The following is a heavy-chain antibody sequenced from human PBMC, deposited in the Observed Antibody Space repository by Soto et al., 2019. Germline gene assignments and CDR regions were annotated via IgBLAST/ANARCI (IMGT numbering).Heavy chain of an antibody. Sequence: SETLSLTCAVSGGSISSGGYSWSWIRQPPGKGLEWIGYIYHSGSTYYNPSLKSRVTISVDRSKNQFSLKLSSVSAADTAVYYCARGNVVAIDYWGQGTLVTVSS. V-gene: IGHV4-30-2*01. D-gene: IGHD2-21*01. J-gene: IGHJ4*02. CDR1: GGSISSGGYS. CDR2: IYHSGST. CDR3: ARGNVVAIDY.